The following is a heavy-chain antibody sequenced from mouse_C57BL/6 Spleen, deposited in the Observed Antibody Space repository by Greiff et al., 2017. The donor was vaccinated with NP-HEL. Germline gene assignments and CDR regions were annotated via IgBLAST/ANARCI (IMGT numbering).Heavy chain of an antibody. Sequence: VMLVESGPGILQSSQTLSLTCSFSGFSLSTSGMGVSWIRQPSGKGLEWLAHIYWDDDKRYNPSLKSRLTISKDTSRHQVFLKITSVDTADTATYYCARGGVTTYFDVWGTGTTVTVSS. CDR1: GFSLSTSGMG. CDR3: ARGGVTTYFDV. V-gene: IGHV8-12*01. CDR2: IYWDDDK. J-gene: IGHJ1*03. D-gene: IGHD2-2*01.